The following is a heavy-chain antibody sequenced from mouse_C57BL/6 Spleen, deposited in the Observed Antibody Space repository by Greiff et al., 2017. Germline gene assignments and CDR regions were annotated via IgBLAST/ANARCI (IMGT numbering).Heavy chain of an antibody. CDR2: ISYDGSN. D-gene: IGHD2-1*01. CDR1: GYSITSGYY. CDR3: ARALIYYGNYRDD. Sequence: VQLKQSGPGLVKPSQSLSLTCSVTGYSITSGYYWNWIRQFPGNKLEWMGYISYDGSNNYNPSLKNRISITRDTSKNQFFLKLNSVTTEDTATYCCARALIYYGNYRDDWGQGTTLTVSS. V-gene: IGHV3-6*01. J-gene: IGHJ2*01.